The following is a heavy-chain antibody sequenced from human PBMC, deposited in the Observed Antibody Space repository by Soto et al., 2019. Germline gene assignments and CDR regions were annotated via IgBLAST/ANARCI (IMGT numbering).Heavy chain of an antibody. CDR2: ISYSGSPT. CDR3: VRDRSLKVPTSIDY. CDR1: GFTLSSYE. J-gene: IGHJ4*01. D-gene: IGHD3-16*01. V-gene: IGHV3-48*03. Sequence: EVQLVESGGGLVQPGGSLRLSCVGSGFTLSSYEMNWVRQAPGKGLEWVAWISYSGSPTGHADSVKGRFTISRDNAKNSLYLQMNSVRAEDTAVYYCVRDRSLKVPTSIDYWGRGALVTVSS.